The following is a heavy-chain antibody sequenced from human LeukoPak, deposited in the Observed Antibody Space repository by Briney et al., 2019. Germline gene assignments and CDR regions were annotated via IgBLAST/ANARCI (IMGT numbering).Heavy chain of an antibody. CDR2: LYAAGNT. Sequence: SETLSPTCAVSGYSISSGYHWGWTRQTPGKGLEWIGSLYAAGNTYYSLSLKSRVTISLDKSKNLFSLDLRSVTAADTAVYYCAREIVRGVPGWWGQGTLVTVSS. V-gene: IGHV4-38-2*02. CDR3: AREIVRGVPGW. CDR1: GYSISSGYH. D-gene: IGHD3-10*01. J-gene: IGHJ4*02.